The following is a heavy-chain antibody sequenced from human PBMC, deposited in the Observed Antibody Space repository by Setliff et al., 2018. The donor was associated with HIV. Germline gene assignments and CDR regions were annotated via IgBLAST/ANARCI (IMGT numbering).Heavy chain of an antibody. D-gene: IGHD3-3*01. CDR3: ARGNFGAAIRLRAFDL. V-gene: IGHV3-21*06. J-gene: IGHJ3*01. CDR2: ITTDSNYI. Sequence: GGSLRLSCAASGFIFNNYDMNWVRQAPGKGPEWVSSITTDSNYIYHADSVKGRFTTSRDNAKNSLYLQMNSLRAEDTAVYYCARGNFGAAIRLRAFDLWGRGTKVTVSS. CDR1: GFIFNNYD.